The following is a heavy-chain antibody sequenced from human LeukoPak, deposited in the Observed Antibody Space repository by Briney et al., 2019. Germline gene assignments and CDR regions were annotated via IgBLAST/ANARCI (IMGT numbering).Heavy chain of an antibody. D-gene: IGHD3-10*01. CDR2: ISWNSGSI. Sequence: GGSLRLSCAASGFTFDDYAMHWVRQAPGKGLEWVSGISWNSGSIGYADSVKGRFTISRDNAKNSLYLHMNSLRTEDTALYYCAKGADQLGSGELFNWGQGTLVTVSS. J-gene: IGHJ4*02. CDR1: GFTFDDYA. CDR3: AKGADQLGSGELFN. V-gene: IGHV3-9*01.